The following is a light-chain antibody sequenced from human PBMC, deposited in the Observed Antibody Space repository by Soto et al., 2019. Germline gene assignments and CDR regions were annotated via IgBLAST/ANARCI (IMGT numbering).Light chain of an antibody. CDR1: QGIGVY. J-gene: IGKJ4*01. V-gene: IGKV1-27*01. CDR3: QKYNSAPLS. Sequence: DSQMTQSPSYLSASLGDRVTITCRASQGIGVYLAWFQQKPGKVPRLLIYAASALQSGVPSRFSGGGSGTDFTLTINSLQPEDFATYYCQKYNSAPLSFGGGTKVEIK. CDR2: AAS.